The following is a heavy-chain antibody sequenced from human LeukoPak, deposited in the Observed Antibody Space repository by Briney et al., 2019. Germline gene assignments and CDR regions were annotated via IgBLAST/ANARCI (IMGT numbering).Heavy chain of an antibody. CDR2: ISSSSSYI. CDR1: GFTFSSYS. CDR3: ARGSEGIAVAGVI. V-gene: IGHV3-21*01. J-gene: IGHJ3*02. D-gene: IGHD6-19*01. Sequence: GGSLRLSCAASGFTFSSYSMNWVRQARGKGLEWVSSISSSSSYIYYADSVKGRFTISRDNAKNSLYLQMNSLRAEDTAVYYCARGSEGIAVAGVIWGQGTMVTVSS.